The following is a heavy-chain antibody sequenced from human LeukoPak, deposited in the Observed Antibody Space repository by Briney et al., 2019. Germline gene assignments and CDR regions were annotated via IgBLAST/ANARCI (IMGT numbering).Heavy chain of an antibody. Sequence: SETLSLTCTVSGGSISSYYWGWIRQPAGKGLEWIGRIYTSGSTNYNPSLKSRVTMSVDTSKNQFSLKLSSVTAADTAVYYCARDLPYYYDSSGYYYGGFDPWGQGTLVTVSS. CDR2: IYTSGST. CDR3: ARDLPYYYDSSGYYYGGFDP. D-gene: IGHD3-22*01. J-gene: IGHJ5*02. CDR1: GGSISSYY. V-gene: IGHV4-4*07.